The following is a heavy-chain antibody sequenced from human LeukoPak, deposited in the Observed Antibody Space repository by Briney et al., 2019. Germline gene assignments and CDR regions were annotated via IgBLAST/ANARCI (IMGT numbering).Heavy chain of an antibody. CDR1: GGSISSYY. V-gene: IGHV4-59*01. J-gene: IGHJ4*02. CDR2: IYYSGST. Sequence: SETLSLTCTVSGGSISSYYWSWIRQPPGKGLEWIGYIYYSGSTNYNPSLKSRVTISVDTSKNQFSLKLSSVTAADTAVYYCVRGAGYYDTIDYWGQGTLVTVSS. D-gene: IGHD3-22*01. CDR3: VRGAGYYDTIDY.